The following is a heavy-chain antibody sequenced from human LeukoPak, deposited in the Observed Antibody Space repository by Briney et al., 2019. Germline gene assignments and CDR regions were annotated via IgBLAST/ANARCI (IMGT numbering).Heavy chain of an antibody. CDR2: INHSGST. J-gene: IGHJ5*02. CDR1: GGSISSYY. Sequence: SETLSLTCTVSGGSISSYYWSWIRQPPGKGLEWIGEINHSGSTNYNPSLKSRVTISVDTSKNQFSLKLSSVTAADTAVYYCARGSRGSSWYRLLWFDPWGQGTLVTVSS. D-gene: IGHD6-13*01. V-gene: IGHV4-34*01. CDR3: ARGSRGSSWYRLLWFDP.